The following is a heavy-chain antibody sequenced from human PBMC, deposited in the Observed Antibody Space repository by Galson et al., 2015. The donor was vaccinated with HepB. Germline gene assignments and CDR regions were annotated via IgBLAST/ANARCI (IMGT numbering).Heavy chain of an antibody. CDR1: GFTFSSYA. CDR2: ISSNGGST. CDR3: VKATYGSGSCYMDV. Sequence: SLRLSCAASGFTFSSYAMHWVRQAPGKGLEYVSAISSNGGSTYYADSVKGRFTISRDNSKNTLYLQMSSLRAEDTAVYYCVKATYGSGSCYMDVWGKGTTVTVSS. V-gene: IGHV3-64D*06. J-gene: IGHJ6*03. D-gene: IGHD3-10*01.